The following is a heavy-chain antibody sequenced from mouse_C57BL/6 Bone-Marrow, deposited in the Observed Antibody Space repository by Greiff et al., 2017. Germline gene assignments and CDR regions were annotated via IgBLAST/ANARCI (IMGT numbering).Heavy chain of an antibody. J-gene: IGHJ3*01. D-gene: IGHD2-4*01. Sequence: QVQLKQSGPGLVQPSPSLSITCTVSGFSLTSYGVHWVRQSPGKGLEWLGVLWSGGSTDYNAAFISRLSLRKDNSKSQVFFKMNSLQADDTAIYYCARRDDYDDGFAYWDQGTLVTVSA. CDR3: ARRDDYDDGFAY. CDR2: LWSGGST. V-gene: IGHV2-2*01. CDR1: GFSLTSYG.